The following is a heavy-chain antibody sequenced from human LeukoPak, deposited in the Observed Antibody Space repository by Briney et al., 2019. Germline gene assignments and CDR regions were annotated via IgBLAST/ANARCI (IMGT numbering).Heavy chain of an antibody. D-gene: IGHD3-3*01. J-gene: IGHJ4*02. CDR2: IKSKTDGGTT. V-gene: IGHV3-15*07. Sequence: PGGSLRLSCAASGFTFSNAWLNWVRQAPGKGLEWVGRIKSKTDGGTTDYAAPVKGRFTISRDDSKNTLYLQMNSLKTEDTAVYYCTEMLRVDFWSGYSDWGQGTLVTVSS. CDR1: GFTFSNAW. CDR3: TEMLRVDFWSGYSD.